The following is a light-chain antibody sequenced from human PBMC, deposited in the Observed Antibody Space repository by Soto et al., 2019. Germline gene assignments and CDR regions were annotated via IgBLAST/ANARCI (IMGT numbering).Light chain of an antibody. J-gene: IGKJ1*01. CDR2: QAS. Sequence: DIQMTQSPSTLSASVGDRVTITCRASQSISSWLAWYQQKPGKAPKLLIYQASSLKSGVPSRFSGSGSGTEFTLTISSLQPDDFAIYYCQQYNRYWTFGQGTKVDIK. V-gene: IGKV1-5*03. CDR3: QQYNRYWT. CDR1: QSISSW.